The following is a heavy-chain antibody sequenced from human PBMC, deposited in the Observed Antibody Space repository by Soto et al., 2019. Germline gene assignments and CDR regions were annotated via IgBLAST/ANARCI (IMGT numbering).Heavy chain of an antibody. CDR3: AKDLWAVAGTRDNWFDP. J-gene: IGHJ5*02. Sequence: GGSLRLSCAASGFTFSSYGMHWVRQAPGKGLEWVAVISYDGSNKYYADSVKGRFTISRDNSENTLYLQMNSLRAEDTAVYYCAKDLWAVAGTRDNWFDPWGQGTLVSVSS. CDR1: GFTFSSYG. CDR2: ISYDGSNK. V-gene: IGHV3-30*18. D-gene: IGHD6-19*01.